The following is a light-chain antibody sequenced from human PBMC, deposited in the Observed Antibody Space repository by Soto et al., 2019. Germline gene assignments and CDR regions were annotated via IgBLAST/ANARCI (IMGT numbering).Light chain of an antibody. V-gene: IGKV3-20*01. CDR3: QQYDSSPKT. Sequence: EIVLTQSPGTLSLSPGERATLSCGASHAISSSYLAWYQQKPGQAPRLLMYGISRRATGIPDRFSGSGSGTDFTLTISRLEPEDFAVYYCQQYDSSPKTFGQGTKVDIK. CDR2: GIS. J-gene: IGKJ1*01. CDR1: HAISSSY.